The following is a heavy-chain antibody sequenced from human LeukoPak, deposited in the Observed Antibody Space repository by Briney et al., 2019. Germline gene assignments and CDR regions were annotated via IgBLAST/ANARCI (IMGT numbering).Heavy chain of an antibody. Sequence: GGSLRLSCAASGFTVSSNYMSWVRQAPGKGLEWVSAISGSGGSTYYADSVKGRFTISRDNSKNTLYLQLNSLRAEDTAVYYCAKDLGYFDWLFYLDYWGQGTLVTVSS. CDR2: ISGSGGST. V-gene: IGHV3-23*01. CDR1: GFTVSSNY. D-gene: IGHD3-9*01. CDR3: AKDLGYFDWLFYLDY. J-gene: IGHJ4*02.